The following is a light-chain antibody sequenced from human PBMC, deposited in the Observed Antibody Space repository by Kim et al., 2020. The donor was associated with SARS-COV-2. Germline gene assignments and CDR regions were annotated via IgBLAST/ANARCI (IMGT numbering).Light chain of an antibody. CDR1: QSVSSNY. V-gene: IGKV3-20*01. CDR2: GAS. Sequence: PGERATVSCRASQSVSSNYLAWYQQKPGQAPRLLIYGASSRATGIPDRFSGSGSETDFILTINRLDPEDFAVYYCQHYGTSPLTFCGGTKVDIK. J-gene: IGKJ4*01. CDR3: QHYGTSPLT.